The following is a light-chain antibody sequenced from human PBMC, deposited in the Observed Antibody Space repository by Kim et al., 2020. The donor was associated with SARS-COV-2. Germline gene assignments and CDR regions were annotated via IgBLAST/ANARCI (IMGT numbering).Light chain of an antibody. J-gene: IGKJ3*01. Sequence: GGTAPPSCATSQISNGYLAWYQQKPGQAPRLLIYDASSRATGVPARFSGSGSGTDFTLTISSLEPEDFAVYYCQQCRNWPFTFGPGTKVDIK. CDR3: QQCRNWPFT. V-gene: IGKV3-11*01. CDR1: QISNGY. CDR2: DAS.